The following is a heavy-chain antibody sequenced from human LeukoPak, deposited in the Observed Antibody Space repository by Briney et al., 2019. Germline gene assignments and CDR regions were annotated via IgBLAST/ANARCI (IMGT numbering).Heavy chain of an antibody. CDR2: IHTSGST. J-gene: IGHJ5*02. CDR1: GASISGYY. Sequence: PSETLSLTCTVSGASISGYYWSWIRQPAGKGLEWIGRIHTSGSTNYNPSLTSRVTMSVDTSKNHFSLKLSSVTASDTAVYYCARSPIPLGYCSGGSCYGWFDPWGQGTLLTV. CDR3: ARSPIPLGYCSGGSCYGWFDP. D-gene: IGHD2-15*01. V-gene: IGHV4-4*07.